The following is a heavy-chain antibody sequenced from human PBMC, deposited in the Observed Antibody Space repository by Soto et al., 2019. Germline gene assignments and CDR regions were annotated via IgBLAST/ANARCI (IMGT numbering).Heavy chain of an antibody. D-gene: IGHD2-2*01. CDR2: INAGNGNT. V-gene: IGHV1-3*01. J-gene: IGHJ3*02. CDR1: GYTFTSYA. Sequence: ASVKVSCKASGYTFTSYAMHWVRQAPGQRLEWMGWINAGNGNTKYSQKFQGRVTITRDTSTSTAYMELRSLRSDDTAVYYCARVVVVPAAMIILDAAFDIWGQGTMVTVSS. CDR3: ARVVVVPAAMIILDAAFDI.